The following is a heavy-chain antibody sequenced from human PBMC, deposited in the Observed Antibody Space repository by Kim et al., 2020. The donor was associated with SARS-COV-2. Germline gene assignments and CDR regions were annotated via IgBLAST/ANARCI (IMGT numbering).Heavy chain of an antibody. D-gene: IGHD3-9*01. V-gene: IGHV3-53*04. CDR3: ARGYYDIFGGYYGMDV. CDR1: GFTVSSNY. CDR2: IYSGGST. Sequence: GGSLRLSCAASGFTVSSNYMSWVRQAPGKGLEWVSVIYSGGSTYYADSVKGRFTISRHNSKNTLYLQMNSLRAEDTAVYYCARGYYDIFGGYYGMDVWGQGTTVTVSS. J-gene: IGHJ6*02.